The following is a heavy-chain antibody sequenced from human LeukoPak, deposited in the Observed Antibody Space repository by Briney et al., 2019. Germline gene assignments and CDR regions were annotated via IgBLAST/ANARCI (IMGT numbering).Heavy chain of an antibody. CDR1: GYTFTDHH. V-gene: IGHV1-2*02. CDR3: ARLGAFFLYYDSSGYFDS. CDR2: ISPKSGGT. J-gene: IGHJ4*02. Sequence: ASVKVSCKASGYTFTDHHMHWVRQAPGQGLEWMGWISPKSGGTNYAQKFQRRVTMSRDTSISTTYMELSSLRSDDTAVYYCARLGAFFLYYDSSGYFDSWGQGTLVTVSS. D-gene: IGHD3-22*01.